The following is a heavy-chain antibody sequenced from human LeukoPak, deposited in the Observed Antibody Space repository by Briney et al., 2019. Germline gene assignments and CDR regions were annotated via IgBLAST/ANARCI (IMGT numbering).Heavy chain of an antibody. CDR2: VNESGGT. J-gene: IGHJ4*02. Sequence: SETLSLTCAVYIDSFSNYHWNWIRQTPAKGMEWIGEVNESGGTNISPSLRSRVTISVDTSKNQFSLKLSSVTAADTAVYYCARQGRLRPQWRSFDYWGQGTLVTVSS. V-gene: IGHV4-34*01. CDR3: ARQGRLRPQWRSFDY. D-gene: IGHD5/OR15-5a*01. CDR1: IDSFSNYH.